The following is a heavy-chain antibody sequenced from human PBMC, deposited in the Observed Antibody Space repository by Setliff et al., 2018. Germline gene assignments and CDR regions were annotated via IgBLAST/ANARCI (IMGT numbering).Heavy chain of an antibody. CDR1: GGSFSGYY. J-gene: IGHJ4*02. CDR3: SRGQDNSKVGHD. D-gene: IGHD1-20*01. Sequence: PSETLSLTCAVYGGSFSGYYWSWVRQPPGKGLEWIGEINHSGSTNYNPSLKSRVNLSVDTSKNQFSLKLKSVTAADTAMYYCSRGQDNSKVGHDWGQGTLVTVSS. CDR2: INHSGST. V-gene: IGHV4-34*01.